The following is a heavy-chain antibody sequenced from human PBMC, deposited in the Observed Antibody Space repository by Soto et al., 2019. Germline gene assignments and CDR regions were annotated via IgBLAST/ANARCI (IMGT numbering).Heavy chain of an antibody. D-gene: IGHD2-15*01. J-gene: IGHJ6*02. V-gene: IGHV3-30*18. CDR1: GFNFNNYA. Sequence: GWSLRLSCAASGFNFNNYAMHWVRQAPGKGLEWGAVISYDGDNAYYAASVTGRFTISRDNSRNTLYLQMNSLRPEDSAVYFCAKEACIGGYCYSRGGYYNAIDVWGQGTTVTVSS. CDR2: ISYDGDNA. CDR3: AKEACIGGYCYSRGGYYNAIDV.